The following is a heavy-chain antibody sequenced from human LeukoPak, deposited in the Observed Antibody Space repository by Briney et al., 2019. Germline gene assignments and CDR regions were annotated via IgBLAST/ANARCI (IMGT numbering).Heavy chain of an antibody. CDR3: ARIGSTAMVHYYFDY. J-gene: IGHJ4*02. D-gene: IGHD5-18*01. CDR2: INPSGGST. V-gene: IGHV1-46*01. CDR1: GYTFTSYY. Sequence: GASVKVSCKASGYTFTSYYMHWVRQAPGQGLEWMGIINPSGGSTSYAQKFQGRVTMTRDTSTSTVYMELSSLRSEDTAVYYCARIGSTAMVHYYFDYWGQGTLVTVSS.